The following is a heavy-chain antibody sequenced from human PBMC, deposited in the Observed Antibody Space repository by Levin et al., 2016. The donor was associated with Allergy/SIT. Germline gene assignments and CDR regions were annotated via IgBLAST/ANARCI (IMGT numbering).Heavy chain of an antibody. Sequence: SVKVSCKASGGTLTSYAISWVRRAPGQGLEWMGGIIPIFGTTNYAQKFQGRVTITADKSTNTAYMELSSLRSEDTAVYYCARGVVVVPSAIKYYYYALDVWGQGTMVTVSS. CDR3: ARGVVVVPSAIKYYYYALDV. D-gene: IGHD2-2*02. J-gene: IGHJ6*02. CDR2: IIPIFGTT. CDR1: GGTLTSYA. V-gene: IGHV1-69*06.